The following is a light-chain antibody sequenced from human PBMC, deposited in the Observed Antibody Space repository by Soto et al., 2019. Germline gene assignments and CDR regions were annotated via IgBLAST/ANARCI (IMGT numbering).Light chain of an antibody. V-gene: IGLV2-8*01. Sequence: QSALTQPPSASGSPGQSVTISCTGSSSDIGGYNYVSWYQQHPGKAPKLMIYEVSKRPSGVPDRLSGSKSGNTASLTVSGLQAEDEDDYYCSSYAGSHNYVFGNGTKVTVL. CDR3: SSYAGSHNYV. CDR2: EVS. CDR1: SSDIGGYNY. J-gene: IGLJ1*01.